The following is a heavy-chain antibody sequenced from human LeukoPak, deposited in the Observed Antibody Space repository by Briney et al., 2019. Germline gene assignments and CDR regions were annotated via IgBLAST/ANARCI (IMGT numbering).Heavy chain of an antibody. CDR3: ARVGKRYFDY. V-gene: IGHV3-23*01. J-gene: IGHJ4*02. CDR1: GFTFSKFA. D-gene: IGHD3-10*01. CDR2: ISVSGDDT. Sequence: GGSLRLSCAASGFTFSKFALNWVRQAPGKGLQWVSTISVSGDDTYYADSLKGRFTMSRDNSKNTVYLQMNSLRAEDTAIYYCARVGKRYFDYWGQGTLVSVSP.